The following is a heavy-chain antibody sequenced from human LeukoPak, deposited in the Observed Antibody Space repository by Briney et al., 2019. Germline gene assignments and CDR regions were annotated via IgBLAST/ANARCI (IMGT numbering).Heavy chain of an antibody. Sequence: PGRSLRLSCAASGFTFSSYAMHWVRQAPGKGLEWVAVISYDGSNKYYADSVKGRFTISRDNSKNTLYLQMNSLRAEDTAVYYCARDLRRGTFDYWGQGTLVTVSS. CDR3: ARDLRRGTFDY. CDR2: ISYDGSNK. J-gene: IGHJ4*02. CDR1: GFTFSSYA. V-gene: IGHV3-30-3*01. D-gene: IGHD1-1*01.